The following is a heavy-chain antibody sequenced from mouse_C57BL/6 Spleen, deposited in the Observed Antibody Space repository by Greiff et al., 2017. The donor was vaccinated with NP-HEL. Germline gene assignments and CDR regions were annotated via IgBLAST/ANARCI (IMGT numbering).Heavy chain of an antibody. CDR1: GYTFTSYW. Sequence: VKLQQPGAELVRPGSSVKLSCKASGYTFTSYWMHWVKQRPIQGLEWIGNIDPSDSETHYNQKFKDKATLTVDKSSSTAYMQLSSLTSEDSAVYYCARLGTTVVGNAYWGQGTLVTVSA. V-gene: IGHV1-52*01. J-gene: IGHJ3*01. D-gene: IGHD1-1*01. CDR2: IDPSDSET. CDR3: ARLGTTVVGNAY.